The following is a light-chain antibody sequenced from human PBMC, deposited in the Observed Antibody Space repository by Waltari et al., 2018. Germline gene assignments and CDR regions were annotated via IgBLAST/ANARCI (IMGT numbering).Light chain of an antibody. Sequence: EIVLTQAPATLSLSQGERGTLSCRASQSIGNYLAWYQQKPCQAPRLLIYGASDRATGIPARFSGSGSGTDFTLTISSLEPEDFAVYYCQQRGDWPITFGQGTRLEIK. J-gene: IGKJ5*01. V-gene: IGKV3-11*01. CDR2: GAS. CDR1: QSIGNY. CDR3: QQRGDWPIT.